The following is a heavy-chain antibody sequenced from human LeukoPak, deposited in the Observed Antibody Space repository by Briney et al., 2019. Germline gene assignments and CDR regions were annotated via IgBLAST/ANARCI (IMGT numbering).Heavy chain of an antibody. CDR3: ARHYYDFWSGYLEPGWFDP. V-gene: IGHV4-39*01. CDR2: IYYSGST. Sequence: SETLSLTCTVSGGSISSSSYYWGWIRQPPGKGLEWIGSIYYSGSTYYNPSLKSRVTISVDTSKNQFSLKLSSVTAADTAVYYCARHYYDFWSGYLEPGWFDPWGQGTLVTVSS. J-gene: IGHJ5*02. CDR1: GGSISSSSYY. D-gene: IGHD3-3*01.